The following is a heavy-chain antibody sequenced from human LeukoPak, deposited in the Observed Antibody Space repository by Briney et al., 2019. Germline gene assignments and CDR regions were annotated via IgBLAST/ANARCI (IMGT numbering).Heavy chain of an antibody. J-gene: IGHJ4*02. CDR3: ARGRVYSGSYFFDY. Sequence: PSETLSLTCTVSGGSISSYYWSWIRQSPGKGLEWIGYIYYSGSTNYNPSLKSRVTISVDTSKNQFSLKLSSVTAADTAVYYCARGRVYSGSYFFDYWGQGTLVTVSS. D-gene: IGHD1-26*01. V-gene: IGHV4-59*08. CDR1: GGSISSYY. CDR2: IYYSGST.